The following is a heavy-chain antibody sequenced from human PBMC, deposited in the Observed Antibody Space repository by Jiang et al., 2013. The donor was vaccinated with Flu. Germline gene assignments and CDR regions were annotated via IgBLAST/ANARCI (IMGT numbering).Heavy chain of an antibody. D-gene: IGHD3-9*01. CDR3: ATLRGSSYDTYLADF. CDR2: IRFDGSDK. CDR1: GFSFSYYA. J-gene: IGHJ4*02. Sequence: LLESGGGVVQPGGSLRLSCAASGFSFSYYAMYWVRQAPGKGLEWVASIRFDGSDKYYTESVQGRFTISRDNARNKLYLQMNSVRVEDTSVYYCATLRGSSYDTYLADFWGQGILVTVSS. V-gene: IGHV3-30*02.